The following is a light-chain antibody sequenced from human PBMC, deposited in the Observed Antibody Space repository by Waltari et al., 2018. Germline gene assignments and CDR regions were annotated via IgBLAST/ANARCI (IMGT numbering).Light chain of an antibody. CDR3: MQAEQAPRT. CDR1: QSLVYSDGNTY. J-gene: IGKJ1*01. CDR2: KVS. V-gene: IGKV2-30*01. Sequence: DAVLTQSPLSLPVTLGQPASISCRSSQSLVYSDGNTYLNWFQQRPGQSPRRLIYKVSDRDSGVPDRFSGSGSGTDFTLKISRVEAEDVGVYYCMQAEQAPRTFGQGTKVEIK.